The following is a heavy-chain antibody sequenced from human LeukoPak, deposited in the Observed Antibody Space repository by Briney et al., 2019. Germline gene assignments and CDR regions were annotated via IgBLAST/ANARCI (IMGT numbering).Heavy chain of an antibody. J-gene: IGHJ4*02. CDR1: GGSISSGDYY. V-gene: IGHV4-30-4*01. CDR2: IYYSGST. Sequence: PSETLSLTCTVSGGSISSGDYYWSWIRQPPGKGLEWIGYIYYSGSTDYNPSLKSRVTISVDTSKNQFSLKLSSVTAADTAVYYCARHYYDRSGYFYQDSWGQGTLVTVSS. D-gene: IGHD3-22*01. CDR3: ARHYYDRSGYFYQDS.